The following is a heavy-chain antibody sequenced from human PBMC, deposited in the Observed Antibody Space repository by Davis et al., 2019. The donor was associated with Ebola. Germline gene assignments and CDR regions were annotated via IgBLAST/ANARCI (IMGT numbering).Heavy chain of an antibody. CDR1: GFTFSSYG. D-gene: IGHD4-17*01. CDR3: ARDKDGDYALDY. Sequence: GGSLRLSCAASGFTFSSYGMHWVRQAPGKGLEWVAVISYDGSNKYYADSVKGRFTISRDNSKNTLYLQMNSLRAEDTAVYYCARDKDGDYALDYWGQGTLVTVSS. V-gene: IGHV3-30*03. CDR2: ISYDGSNK. J-gene: IGHJ4*02.